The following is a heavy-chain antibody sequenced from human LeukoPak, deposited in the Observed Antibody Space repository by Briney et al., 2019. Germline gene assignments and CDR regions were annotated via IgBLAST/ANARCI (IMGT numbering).Heavy chain of an antibody. CDR3: ARPRATVGATIDY. Sequence: GESLKISCKGSGYSFTNYWIGLVRQMPGKGLEWMGIIYPGDSDTRYSPSFQGQVTISADKSISTAYLQWSSLKASDTAIYYCARPRATVGATIDYWGQGTLVTVSS. D-gene: IGHD1-26*01. J-gene: IGHJ4*02. CDR2: IYPGDSDT. CDR1: GYSFTNYW. V-gene: IGHV5-51*01.